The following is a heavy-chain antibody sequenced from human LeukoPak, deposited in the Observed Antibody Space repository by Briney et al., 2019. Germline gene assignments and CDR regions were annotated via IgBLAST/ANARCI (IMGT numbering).Heavy chain of an antibody. CDR3: ARDPYSGLDAFDI. CDR2: IHHSGST. CDR1: GYSISSGSY. D-gene: IGHD4-23*01. J-gene: IGHJ3*02. Sequence: SETLSLTCTVSGYSISSGSYWDWIRQPPGKGLEWIGSIHHSGSTYYNSSLKSRVNISIDTSKNQFSLKLSSVTAADTAVYYYARDPYSGLDAFDIWGQGTMVTVSS. V-gene: IGHV4-38-2*02.